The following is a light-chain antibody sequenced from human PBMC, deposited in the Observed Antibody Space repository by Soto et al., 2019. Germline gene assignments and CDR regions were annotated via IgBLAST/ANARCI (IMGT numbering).Light chain of an antibody. J-gene: IGLJ3*02. CDR3: ETWDRNTWV. Sequence: QPVLTQSSSASASLGSSVRLTCTLSSGHSSYIIAWHQQQPGKAPRYLMKLESSGSYNKGSGVPDRFSGSSSGADRYLTISNLQFDDEADYYCETWDRNTWVFGGGTKLTVL. CDR2: LESSGSY. CDR1: SGHSSYI. V-gene: IGLV4-60*02.